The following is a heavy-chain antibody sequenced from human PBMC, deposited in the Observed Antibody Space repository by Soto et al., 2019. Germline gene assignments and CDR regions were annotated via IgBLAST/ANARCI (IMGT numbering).Heavy chain of an antibody. CDR3: ARDDYYYDSSGPQGLVY. CDR2: IWYDGSNK. Sequence: GGSLRLSCAASGFTFSSYGMHWVRQAPGKGLEWVAVIWYDGSNKYYADSVKGRFTISRDNSKNTLYLQMNSLRAEDTAVYYCARDDYYYDSSGPQGLVYWGQGTLVTVSS. D-gene: IGHD3-22*01. V-gene: IGHV3-33*01. J-gene: IGHJ4*02. CDR1: GFTFSSYG.